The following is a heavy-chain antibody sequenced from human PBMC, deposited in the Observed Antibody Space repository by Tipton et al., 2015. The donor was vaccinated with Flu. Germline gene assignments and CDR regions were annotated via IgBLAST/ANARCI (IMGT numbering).Heavy chain of an antibody. V-gene: IGHV1-2*06. CDR1: GYTFTDFF. J-gene: IGHJ4*02. CDR3: VRGRIVGATHLDS. CDR2: INPKSGGT. D-gene: IGHD1-26*01. Sequence: QLVQSGAEVKKPGASVKVSCKASGYTFTDFFMHWVRHAPGGGLEWMGRINPKSGGTNYAQKFQGRVTMTRDTSITTVYMELSSLRSDDTAVYYGVRGRIVGATHLDSWGQGTLVSVSS.